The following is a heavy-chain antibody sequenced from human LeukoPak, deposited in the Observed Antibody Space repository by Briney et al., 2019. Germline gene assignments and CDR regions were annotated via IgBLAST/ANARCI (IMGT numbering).Heavy chain of an antibody. V-gene: IGHV4-31*03. CDR1: GGSISIGGFC. CDR2: IYYNGNT. CDR3: VRRFDSYNAFDI. D-gene: IGHD3-22*01. Sequence: PSQSLSLSCTVSGGSISIGGFCWSCIRPHPGHGLEWIGYIYYNGNTYSNTSLKSRPTISGDTSENQISLKLSSVTAADTGVYDCVRRFDSYNAFDIWGQGTMVTVS. J-gene: IGHJ3*02.